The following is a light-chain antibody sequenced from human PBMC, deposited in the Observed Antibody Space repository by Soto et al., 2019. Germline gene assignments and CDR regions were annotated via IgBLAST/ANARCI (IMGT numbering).Light chain of an antibody. Sequence: QSVLTQPPSVSGAPGQRVTISCTGTSSNIGAGFDVHWYQQFPGTAPKVLIYGTTTRPPAVPDRFSDSKSGTSASLAISGLQSEDEADYYCQSSDSSMSGSKVFGTVTKLTVL. V-gene: IGLV1-40*01. CDR3: QSSDSSMSGSKV. CDR2: GTT. CDR1: SSNIGAGFD. J-gene: IGLJ1*01.